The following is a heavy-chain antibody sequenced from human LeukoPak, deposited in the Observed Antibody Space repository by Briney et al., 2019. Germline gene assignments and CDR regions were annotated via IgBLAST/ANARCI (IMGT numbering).Heavy chain of an antibody. D-gene: IGHD3-3*01. CDR2: ISGSGGGT. V-gene: IGHV3-23*01. J-gene: IGHJ6*02. Sequence: GGSLRLSCAASGFTFSSYAMSWVRQAPGKGLEWVSAISGSGGGTYYADSVRGRFTISRDDSKNTLYLQMNSLRAEDTAVYYCAREGADFWSGYYGGNYYYGMDVWGQGTTVTVSS. CDR1: GFTFSSYA. CDR3: AREGADFWSGYYGGNYYYGMDV.